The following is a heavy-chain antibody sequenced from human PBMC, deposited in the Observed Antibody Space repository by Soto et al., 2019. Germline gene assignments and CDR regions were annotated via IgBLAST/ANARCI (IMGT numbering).Heavy chain of an antibody. D-gene: IGHD5-12*01. CDR1: GFTFSDHY. CDR3: ARGVVSTGYFDY. Sequence: PGGSLRLSCAASGFTFSDHYMDWDRQAPGKGLEWVGRSRDKVHSHTTEYAASVKGRFTISRGDSENSLYLQMNSLKTEDTAVYYCARGVVSTGYFDYWGQGTLVTVSS. CDR2: SRDKVHSHTT. J-gene: IGHJ4*02. V-gene: IGHV3-72*01.